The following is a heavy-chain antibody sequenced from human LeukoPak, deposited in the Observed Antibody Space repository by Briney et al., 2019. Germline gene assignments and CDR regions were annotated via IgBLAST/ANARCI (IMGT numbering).Heavy chain of an antibody. J-gene: IGHJ5*02. Sequence: SETLSLTCTVSGYSISSGYYWGWIRQPPGKGLEWIGSIYHSGSTYYNPSLKSRVTISVDTSKNQFSLKLSSVTAADTAVYYCARKATVFWFDPWGQGTLVTVSS. CDR3: ARKATVFWFDP. CDR1: GYSISSGYY. D-gene: IGHD4-17*01. V-gene: IGHV4-38-2*02. CDR2: IYHSGST.